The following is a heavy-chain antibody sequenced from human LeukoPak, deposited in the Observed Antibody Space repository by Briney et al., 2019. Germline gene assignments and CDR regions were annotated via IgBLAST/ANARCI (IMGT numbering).Heavy chain of an antibody. J-gene: IGHJ4*02. CDR1: GYTFTSYG. D-gene: IGHD3-22*01. Sequence: ASVKVSCKASGYTFTSYGISWVRQAPGQGLEWMGWISAYNGNTNYAQKLQGRVTMTTDTSTSTAYMELRSLRPDDTAVYYCSSGYYGNDLDYWGQGTLVTVSS. CDR3: SSGYYGNDLDY. CDR2: ISAYNGNT. V-gene: IGHV1-18*01.